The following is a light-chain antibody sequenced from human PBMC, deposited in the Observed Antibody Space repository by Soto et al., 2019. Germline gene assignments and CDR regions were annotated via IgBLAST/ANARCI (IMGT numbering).Light chain of an antibody. V-gene: IGLV2-23*02. J-gene: IGLJ1*01. Sequence: QSVLTQPASVSGAHGQAITISCTGTNSDVGKYDFVSWYQQHPGKAPKLIVYEINQRPSGISNRFSGSKSGNTASLTISGLQAEDEAEYYCCSYGGESIPYVFGTGTKVTVL. CDR1: NSDVGKYDF. CDR3: CSYGGESIPYV. CDR2: EIN.